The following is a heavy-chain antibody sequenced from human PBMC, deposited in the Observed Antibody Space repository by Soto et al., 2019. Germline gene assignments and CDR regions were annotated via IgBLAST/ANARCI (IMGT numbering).Heavy chain of an antibody. V-gene: IGHV3-23*01. D-gene: IGHD3-3*02. Sequence: GGSLRLSCAASGFTFSSYAMSWVRQAPGKGLEWVSAISGSGGSTYYADSVKGRFTISRDNSKNTLYLQMNSLRAEDTAVYYCAKDFYPVHFLGYYYMDVWGKGTTVTVSS. CDR3: AKDFYPVHFLGYYYMDV. J-gene: IGHJ6*03. CDR2: ISGSGGST. CDR1: GFTFSSYA.